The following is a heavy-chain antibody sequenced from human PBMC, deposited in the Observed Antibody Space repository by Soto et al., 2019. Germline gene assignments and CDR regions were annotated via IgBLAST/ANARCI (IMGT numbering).Heavy chain of an antibody. V-gene: IGHV4-31*02. CDR3: TRGDY. Sequence: WTWIRQHPGQGLEWIGFISYSGSTYYSSSLKGRVAISADTSKNQFSLKLNSVTAADTVVYYCTRGDYWGQGTLVTVSS. CDR2: ISYSGST. J-gene: IGHJ4*02.